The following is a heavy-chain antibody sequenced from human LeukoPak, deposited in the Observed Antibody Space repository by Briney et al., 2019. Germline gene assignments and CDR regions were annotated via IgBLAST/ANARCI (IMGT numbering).Heavy chain of an antibody. V-gene: IGHV3-30*18. CDR1: GFTFSSYG. J-gene: IGHJ6*02. CDR2: ISYDVSNK. D-gene: IGHD5-24*01. CDR3: AKESRDGYTYGYSSGMAV. Sequence: AGRCLRLSWAAAGFTFSSYGMDWVRQAPSKGLGWVAFISYDVSNKYNAESVKSRFTISRDNSKNTQYLQMNSLRDKDTAVYYCAKESRDGYTYGYSSGMAVWGQGTTVTVSS.